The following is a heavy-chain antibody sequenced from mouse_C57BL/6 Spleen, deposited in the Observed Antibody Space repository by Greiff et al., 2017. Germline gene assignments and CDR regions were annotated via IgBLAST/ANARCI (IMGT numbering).Heavy chain of an antibody. CDR1: GYAFSSYW. J-gene: IGHJ4*01. CDR2: IYPGDGDT. Sequence: QVQLQQSGAELVKPGASVKISCKASGYAFSSYWMTWVKQRPGKGLAWIGQIYPGDGDTNYNGKLKGKATLTADKSSSTAYMQLSSLTSEDAAVEFCARGVYVGYAYYYAMDYWGQRASVTVSS. D-gene: IGHD2-3*01. CDR3: ARGVYVGYAYYYAMDY. V-gene: IGHV1-80*01.